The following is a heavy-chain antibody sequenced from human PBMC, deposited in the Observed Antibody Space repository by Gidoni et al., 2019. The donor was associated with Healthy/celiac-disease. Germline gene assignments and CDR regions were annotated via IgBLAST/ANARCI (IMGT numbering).Heavy chain of an antibody. J-gene: IGHJ4*02. V-gene: IGHV3-30-3*01. Sequence: QVQLVGSGGGVVQPGRALRLSCAAPGSPFSSYAMHWVRPAPGKGLEWMAIISYDRSNKYYADSVKGRFTISRDNSNNTLYLQMNSLRAEYTAVYYCARGLRYYDSSGTGGGYWGQGTLVTVSS. CDR3: ARGLRYYDSSGTGGGY. CDR2: ISYDRSNK. CDR1: GSPFSSYA. D-gene: IGHD3-22*01.